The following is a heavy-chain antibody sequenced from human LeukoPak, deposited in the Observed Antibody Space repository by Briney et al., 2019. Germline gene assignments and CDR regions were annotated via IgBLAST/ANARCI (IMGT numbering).Heavy chain of an antibody. CDR3: ARLQDYHERSLSFDY. V-gene: IGHV4-34*01. Sequence: SETLCLTCAVSGASFSGFSWSWVRQSPGKGLEWIGEINHSGSTNYNPSLKSRVTISVDTSKNQFSLKVTSVTAADTAVYFCARLQDYHERSLSFDYWGQGTLVTVSS. CDR1: GASFSGFS. CDR2: INHSGST. D-gene: IGHD1-26*01. J-gene: IGHJ4*02.